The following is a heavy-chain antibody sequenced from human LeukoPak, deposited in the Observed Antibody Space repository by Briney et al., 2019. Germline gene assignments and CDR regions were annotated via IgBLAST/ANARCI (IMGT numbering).Heavy chain of an antibody. V-gene: IGHV3-30*04. J-gene: IGHJ4*02. CDR2: ISYDGSNK. D-gene: IGHD2-21*02. CDR3: ARDSQAYCGGDCYSVPYDY. Sequence: PGGSLRLSCAASGFTFSSYAMHWVRQAPGKGLEGVAVISYDGSNKYYADSVKGRFTISRDNSKNTLYLQMNSLRAEDTAVYYCARDSQAYCGGDCYSVPYDYWGQGTLVTVSS. CDR1: GFTFSSYA.